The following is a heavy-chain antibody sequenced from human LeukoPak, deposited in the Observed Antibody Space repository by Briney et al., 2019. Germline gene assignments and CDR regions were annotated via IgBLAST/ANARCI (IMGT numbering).Heavy chain of an antibody. D-gene: IGHD6-13*01. J-gene: IGHJ5*02. CDR1: GYTFTGYY. CDR3: ARVIGLQQSPWSLFDP. CDR2: INPNSGGT. V-gene: IGHV1-2*04. Sequence: GASVKVSCTASGYTFTGYYMHWVRQAPGQGLEWMGWINPNSGGTNYAQKFQGWVTMTRDTSISTAYMELSRLRSDDTAVYYCARVIGLQQSPWSLFDPWGQGTLVTVSS.